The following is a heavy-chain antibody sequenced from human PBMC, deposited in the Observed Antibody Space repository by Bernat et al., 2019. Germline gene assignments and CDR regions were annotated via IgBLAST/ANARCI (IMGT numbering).Heavy chain of an antibody. CDR1: GGSISSSNW. D-gene: IGHD3-22*01. V-gene: IGHV4-4*02. Sequence: QVQLQESGPGLVKPSGTLSLTCAVSGGSISSSNWWSWVRQPPGKGLEWIGEIYHSGSTNYNPSLKSRVTISVDKSKNQFSLKLSSVTAADTAVYYCARTSRRGYYDSSGYYYFDHWGQGTLVTVSS. J-gene: IGHJ4*02. CDR3: ARTSRRGYYDSSGYYYFDH. CDR2: IYHSGST.